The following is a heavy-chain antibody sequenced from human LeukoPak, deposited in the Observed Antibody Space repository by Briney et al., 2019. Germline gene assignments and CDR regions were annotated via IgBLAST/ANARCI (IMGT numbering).Heavy chain of an antibody. Sequence: SQTLSLTCTVSGASISSGSYYWSWIRQPAGKGLEWIGRVSTSGSNNYNPSLQSRVTISVDTSKNQFSLKLTSVTAADTAVYFCARGSLGADYWGQGTLVTVSS. CDR3: ARGSLGADY. V-gene: IGHV4-61*02. CDR1: GASISSGSYY. CDR2: VSTSGSN. D-gene: IGHD1-26*01. J-gene: IGHJ4*02.